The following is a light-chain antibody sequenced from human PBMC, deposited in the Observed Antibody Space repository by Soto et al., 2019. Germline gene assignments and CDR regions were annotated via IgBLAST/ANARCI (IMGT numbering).Light chain of an antibody. Sequence: SYELTQPPSLSVATGGTASITCGEGDIGTKLVQWYQQKPGQAPVLVMSDDDDRPSGIPERFSGFNSVNTATLTISGVEAGDEDYYYCKVWDSSSDIYVFGTGTQLTVL. CDR2: DDD. CDR3: KVWDSSSDIYV. CDR1: DIGTKL. J-gene: IGLJ1*01. V-gene: IGLV3-21*01.